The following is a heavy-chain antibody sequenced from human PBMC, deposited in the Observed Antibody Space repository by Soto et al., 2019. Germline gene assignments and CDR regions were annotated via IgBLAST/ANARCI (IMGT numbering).Heavy chain of an antibody. J-gene: IGHJ6*02. CDR3: ARDMAYYGSGTVTGDYYYYGMDV. V-gene: IGHV1-69*13. CDR1: GGTFSSYA. CDR2: IIPIFGTA. Sequence: SVKVSCKASGGTFSSYAISWVRQAPGQGLEWMGGIIPIFGTANYAQKFQGRVTITADESTSTAYMELSSLRSEDTAVYYCARDMAYYGSGTVTGDYYYYGMDVWGQGTTVTVSS. D-gene: IGHD3-10*01.